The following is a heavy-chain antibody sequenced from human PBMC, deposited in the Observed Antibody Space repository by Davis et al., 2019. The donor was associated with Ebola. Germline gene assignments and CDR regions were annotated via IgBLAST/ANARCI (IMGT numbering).Heavy chain of an antibody. J-gene: IGHJ4*02. CDR1: GFTFSSFG. D-gene: IGHD4-11*01. CDR3: ARRLHATAAFDY. CDR2: IRYDGSNE. V-gene: IGHV3-30*02. Sequence: GESLKISCAASGFTFSSFGMHWVRQAPGKGLEWVAFIRYDGSNEYYADSVKGRFTISRDNARNTLYMQMNRLRVEDTAVYYCARRLHATAAFDYWGQGTLVTVSS.